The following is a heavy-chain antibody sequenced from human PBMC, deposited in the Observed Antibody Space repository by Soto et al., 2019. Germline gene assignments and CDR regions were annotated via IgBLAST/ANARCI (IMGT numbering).Heavy chain of an antibody. D-gene: IGHD3-22*01. J-gene: IGHJ4*02. CDR1: GYTFTSYG. Sequence: GASVKVSCKASGYTFTSYGISWVRQAPGQGLEWMGWISAYNGNTNYAQKLQGRVTMTTDTSTSTAYMELRSLRSDDTAVYYCARTVNYYDSSGYLQFSDYWGQGTLVTVSS. V-gene: IGHV1-18*01. CDR2: ISAYNGNT. CDR3: ARTVNYYDSSGYLQFSDY.